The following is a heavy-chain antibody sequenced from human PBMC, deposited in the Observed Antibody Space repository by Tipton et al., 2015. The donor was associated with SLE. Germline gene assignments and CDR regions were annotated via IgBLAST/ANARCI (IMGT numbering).Heavy chain of an antibody. D-gene: IGHD3-22*01. CDR1: GFTFSSYS. V-gene: IGHV3-21*01. CDR3: ARVSITMIAVY. J-gene: IGHJ4*02. CDR2: ISSSSSYI. Sequence: SLRLSCAASGFTFSSYSMNWVRQAPGKGLEWVSFISSSSSYIYYADSMKGRFTISRDNAKNSLYLQMNSLRAEDTAVYYCARVSITMIAVYWGQGTLVTVSS.